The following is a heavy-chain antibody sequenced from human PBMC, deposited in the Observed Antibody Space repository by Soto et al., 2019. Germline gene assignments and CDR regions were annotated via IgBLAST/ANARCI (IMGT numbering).Heavy chain of an antibody. CDR1: GYTFTSYG. CDR2: INAGNGNT. Sequence: ASVKVSCKASGYTFTSYGMHWVRQAPGQRLEWMGWINAGNGNTKYSQKFQGRVTITRDTSASTAYMELSSLRSEDTAVYYCARDYGSSGENHFDYWGQGTLVTVSS. J-gene: IGHJ4*02. CDR3: ARDYGSSGENHFDY. V-gene: IGHV1-3*01. D-gene: IGHD6-25*01.